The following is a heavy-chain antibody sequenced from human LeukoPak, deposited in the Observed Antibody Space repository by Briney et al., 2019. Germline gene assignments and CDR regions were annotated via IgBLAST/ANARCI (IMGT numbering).Heavy chain of an antibody. Sequence: ASVKVSCKVSGYTLTELSMHWVRQDPGKGLEWMGGFDPEDGETIYAQKLQGRVTMTEDASTDTAYMELSSLRSEDTAVYYCATGTRYDSSGQVNGMDVWGQGTTVTVSS. J-gene: IGHJ6*02. CDR3: ATGTRYDSSGQVNGMDV. V-gene: IGHV1-24*01. D-gene: IGHD3-22*01. CDR1: GYTLTELS. CDR2: FDPEDGET.